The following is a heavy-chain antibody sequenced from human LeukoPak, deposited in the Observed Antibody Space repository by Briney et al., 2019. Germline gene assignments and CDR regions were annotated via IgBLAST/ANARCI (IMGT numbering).Heavy chain of an antibody. CDR2: INSDGSSN. D-gene: IGHD3-16*02. V-gene: IGHV3-74*01. J-gene: IGHJ4*02. CDR1: GFTFSNYY. Sequence: PGGSLRLSCAASGFTFSNYYMHWVRQAPGEGLVWISGINSDGSSNYYGDSVKGRFTISRDNARKTLYLLMSSLRAEDSAIYYCVRYRPAPAWGQGILVTVAS. CDR3: VRYRPAPA.